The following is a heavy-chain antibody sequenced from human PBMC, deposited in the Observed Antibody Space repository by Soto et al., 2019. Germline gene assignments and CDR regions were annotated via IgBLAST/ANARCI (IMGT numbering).Heavy chain of an antibody. J-gene: IGHJ4*02. D-gene: IGHD2-15*01. CDR1: GGSISSYY. Sequence: SETLSLTCTVSGGSISSYYWSWIRQPPGKGLEWIGYIYYSGSTNYNPSLKSRVTISVDTSKNQFSLKLSSVTAADTAVYYCARGYCSGGSCYSAAYYFDYWGQGTLVTVS. V-gene: IGHV4-59*01. CDR2: IYYSGST. CDR3: ARGYCSGGSCYSAAYYFDY.